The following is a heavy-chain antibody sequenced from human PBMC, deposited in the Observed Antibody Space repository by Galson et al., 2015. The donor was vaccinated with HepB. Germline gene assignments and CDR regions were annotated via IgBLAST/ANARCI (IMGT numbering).Heavy chain of an antibody. J-gene: IGHJ6*03. Sequence: SLRLSCATSGFTFGSYSMNWVRQAPGKGLEWVSFTGSSTSHIYYADSVKGRFTISRDNANNSLFLQMNSLRAEDTAVYYCARTAYYPGSGTHYPYYLYMDVWGKGTTVTVSS. V-gene: IGHV3-21*06. CDR3: ARTAYYPGSGTHYPYYLYMDV. CDR1: GFTFGSYS. D-gene: IGHD3-10*01. CDR2: TGSSTSHI.